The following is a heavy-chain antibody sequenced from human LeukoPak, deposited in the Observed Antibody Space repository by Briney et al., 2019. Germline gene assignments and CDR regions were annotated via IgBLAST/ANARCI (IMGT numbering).Heavy chain of an antibody. CDR2: IYHSGST. J-gene: IGHJ2*01. V-gene: IGHV4-34*01. CDR1: GGSFTGNY. CDR3: ARGGCSGGSCYRNYWYFDL. Sequence: SETLSLTCAVYGGSFTGNYWRWIRQPPGKGLEWIGYIYHSGSTYYNPSLKSRVTISVDRSKNQFSLRLSSVTAADTAVYYCARGGCSGGSCYRNYWYFDLWGRGTLVTVSS. D-gene: IGHD2-15*01.